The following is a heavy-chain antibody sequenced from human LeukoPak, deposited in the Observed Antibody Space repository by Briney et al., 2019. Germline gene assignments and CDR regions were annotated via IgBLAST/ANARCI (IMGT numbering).Heavy chain of an antibody. CDR1: GGSISSSSYY. V-gene: IGHV4-39*01. D-gene: IGHD6-13*01. CDR2: IYYSGST. CDR3: ARASWGPIAAATLDY. J-gene: IGHJ4*02. Sequence: PSETLSLTCTVSGGSISSSSYYWGWIRQPPGKGLEWIGSIYYSGSTYYNPSLKSRVTISVDTSKNQFSLKLSSVTAADTAVYYCARASWGPIAAATLDYWGQGTLVTVSS.